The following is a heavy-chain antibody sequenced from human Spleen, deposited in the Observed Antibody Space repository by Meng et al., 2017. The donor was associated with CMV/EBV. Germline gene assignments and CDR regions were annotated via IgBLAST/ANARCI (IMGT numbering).Heavy chain of an antibody. V-gene: IGHV3-33*06. CDR2: IWYDGSNK. Sequence: TFSTNVINWVRQAPGQGLEWMAVIWYDGSNKYYADSVKGRFTISRDNSKNTLYLQMNSLRAEDTAVYYCAKGATDCSSTSCYNFDYWGQGTLVTVSS. CDR3: AKGATDCSSTSCYNFDY. CDR1: TFSTNV. J-gene: IGHJ4*02. D-gene: IGHD2-2*01.